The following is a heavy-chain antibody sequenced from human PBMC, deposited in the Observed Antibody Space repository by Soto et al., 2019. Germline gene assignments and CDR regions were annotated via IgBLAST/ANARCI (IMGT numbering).Heavy chain of an antibody. D-gene: IGHD3-3*01. CDR2: FIPAYRTL. CDR1: GGSFGNSA. V-gene: IGHV1-69*01. Sequence: QVLLVQSGAEVKKPGSSGKISCKASGGSFGNSAINWVRQTPGQGLEWLGGFIPAYRTLNFAQKFKGRVTITADESTGTAFMTLSGLASNDTAVYYCATGVIWIGYFTVDSWGQGTRVTVSS. CDR3: ATGVIWIGYFTVDS. J-gene: IGHJ4*02.